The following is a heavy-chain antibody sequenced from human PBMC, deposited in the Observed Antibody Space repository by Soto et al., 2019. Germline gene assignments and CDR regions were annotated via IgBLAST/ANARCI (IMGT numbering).Heavy chain of an antibody. V-gene: IGHV4-31*03. CDR1: GGSISSGGYY. CDR2: IYYSGST. J-gene: IGHJ5*02. Sequence: QVQLQESGPGLVKPSQTLSLTCTVSGGSISSGGYYWSWIRQHPGKGLEWIGYIYYSGSTYYNPSLTSRVTISVDTSKTQFSLKLSSVTAADTAVYYCARVFSDSSSFFDPWGQGTLVTVSS. CDR3: ARVFSDSSSFFDP. D-gene: IGHD6-13*01.